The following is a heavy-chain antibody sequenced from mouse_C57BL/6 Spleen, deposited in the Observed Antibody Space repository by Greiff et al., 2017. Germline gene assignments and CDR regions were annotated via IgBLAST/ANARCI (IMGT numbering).Heavy chain of an antibody. J-gene: IGHJ2*01. Sequence: EVKLMESGGGLVKPGGSLKLSCAASGFTFSSYAMSWVRQTPEKRLEWVATISDGGSYTYYPDNVKGRFTISRDNAKNNLYLQMSHLKSEDTAMYYCARQGDYYGSSYFDYWGQGTTLTVSS. CDR1: GFTFSSYA. V-gene: IGHV5-4*03. D-gene: IGHD1-1*01. CDR2: ISDGGSYT. CDR3: ARQGDYYGSSYFDY.